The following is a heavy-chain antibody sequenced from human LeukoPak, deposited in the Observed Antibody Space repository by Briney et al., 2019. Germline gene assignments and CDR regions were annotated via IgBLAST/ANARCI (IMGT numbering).Heavy chain of an antibody. J-gene: IGHJ4*02. V-gene: IGHV3-23*01. CDR3: AKRLVGATADY. CDR2: ISGSGGST. D-gene: IGHD1-26*01. Sequence: PGAPLRLSCAASRFTFSSYAMSWVRQAPGKGLEWVSAISGSGGSTYYADSVKGRFTISRDNSKNTLYLQMNSLRAEDTAVYYCAKRLVGATADYWGQGTLVTVSS. CDR1: RFTFSSYA.